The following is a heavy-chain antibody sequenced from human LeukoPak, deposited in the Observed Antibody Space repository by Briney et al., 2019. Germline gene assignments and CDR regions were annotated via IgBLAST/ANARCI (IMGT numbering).Heavy chain of an antibody. V-gene: IGHV5-51*01. Sequence: GESLKISCKGSGYSFTSYWIGWVRQMPGKGLEWMGIIYPGDSDTRYSPSFQGQVTISADKSISTAYLQWSSLKASDTAMYYCARGRGYCSSTSCPTVFDYWGQGTLVTVSS. CDR3: ARGRGYCSSTSCPTVFDY. J-gene: IGHJ4*02. D-gene: IGHD2-2*01. CDR1: GYSFTSYW. CDR2: IYPGDSDT.